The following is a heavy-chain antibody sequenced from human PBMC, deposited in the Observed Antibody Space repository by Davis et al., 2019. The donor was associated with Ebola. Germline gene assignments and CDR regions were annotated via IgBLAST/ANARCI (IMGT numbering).Heavy chain of an antibody. CDR1: GFTFSSYA. CDR2: ISYDGSNK. V-gene: IGHV3-30-3*01. Sequence: GESLKISCAASGFTFSSYAMHWVRQAPGKGLEWVAVISYDGSNKYYADSVKGRFTISRDNAKNSLYLQMNSLRAEDTAVYYCARESYDFWSGYYTYYFDYWGQGTLVTVSS. D-gene: IGHD3-3*01. J-gene: IGHJ4*02. CDR3: ARESYDFWSGYYTYYFDY.